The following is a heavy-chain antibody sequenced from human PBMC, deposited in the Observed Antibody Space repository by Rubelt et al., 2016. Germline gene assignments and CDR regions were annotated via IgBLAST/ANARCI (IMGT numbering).Heavy chain of an antibody. Sequence: EVQLVESGGDLVQPGGSLRLSCAASGFTYTSYAMTWVRQAPGKGLEWVSTVDGKGDNTFYADSVRGRFTISRDNSMNMLYLHMNSLRAEDTAVYYCVDIPNLPVYWGQGTLVTVSS. J-gene: IGHJ4*02. V-gene: IGHV3-23*04. D-gene: IGHD2-2*01. CDR3: VDIPNLPVY. CDR2: VDGKGDNT. CDR1: GFTYTSYA.